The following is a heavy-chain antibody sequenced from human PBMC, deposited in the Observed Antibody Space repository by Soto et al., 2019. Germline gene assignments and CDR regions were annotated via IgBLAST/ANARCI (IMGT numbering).Heavy chain of an antibody. CDR2: IYYIGTT. Sequence: QVRLQESGPGLAKPSETLSLTCTVSGGSVRSPTHYWSWIRQSHGKGLEWIGNIYYIGTTDYNPSLESRVTIPVDTSRDQFSLRPTSLTVADTAVYYCATNTSGRGWFESWGRGTLVVVSS. CDR3: ATNTSGRGWFES. J-gene: IGHJ5*01. D-gene: IGHD3-10*01. CDR1: GGSVRSPTHY. V-gene: IGHV4-61*01.